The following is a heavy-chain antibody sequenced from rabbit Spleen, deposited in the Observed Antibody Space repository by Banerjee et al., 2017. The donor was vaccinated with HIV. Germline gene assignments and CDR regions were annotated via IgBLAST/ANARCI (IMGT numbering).Heavy chain of an antibody. V-gene: IGHV1S40*01. J-gene: IGHJ6*01. D-gene: IGHD8-1*01. CDR1: GVSFSANSY. Sequence: QSLEESGGDLVKPGASLTLTCTASGVSFSANSYMCWVRQAPGKGLEWIGCVGSGATGNTYYASWAKGRFTISKTSSTTLTLQMTSLTAADTATYFCARDAGTSFSTYGMDLWGQGTLVTVS. CDR2: VGSGATGNT. CDR3: ARDAGTSFSTYGMDL.